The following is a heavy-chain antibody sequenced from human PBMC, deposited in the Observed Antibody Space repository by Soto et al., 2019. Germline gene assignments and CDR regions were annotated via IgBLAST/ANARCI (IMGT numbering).Heavy chain of an antibody. Sequence: LRLSCAASGFTFSSYAMHWVRQAPGKGLEWVAVMSYDGSNKYYADSVKGRFTISRDNSKNTLYLQMNSLRAEDTAVYYCARENGYSYGYVPYYYYGMDVWGQGTTVTVSS. CDR3: ARENGYSYGYVPYYYYGMDV. J-gene: IGHJ6*02. CDR2: MSYDGSNK. D-gene: IGHD5-18*01. V-gene: IGHV3-30-3*01. CDR1: GFTFSSYA.